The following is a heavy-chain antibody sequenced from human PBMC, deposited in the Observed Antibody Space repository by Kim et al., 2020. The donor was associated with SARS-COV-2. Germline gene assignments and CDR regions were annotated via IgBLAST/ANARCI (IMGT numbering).Heavy chain of an antibody. V-gene: IGHV3-23*01. CDR3: ASKDPYRDSSGYYYGVFDY. Sequence: GGSLRLSCAASGFTFSSYAMSWVRQAPGKGLEWVSAISGSGGSTYYADSGKGRFTISRDNSKNTLYLQMNSLRAEDTAVYYCASKDPYRDSSGYYYGVFDYWRQGTLVTVSS. CDR1: GFTFSSYA. J-gene: IGHJ4*02. CDR2: ISGSGGST. D-gene: IGHD3-22*01.